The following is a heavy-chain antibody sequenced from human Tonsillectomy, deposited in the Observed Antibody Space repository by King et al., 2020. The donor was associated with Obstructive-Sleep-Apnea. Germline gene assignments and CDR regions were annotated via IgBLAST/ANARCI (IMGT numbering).Heavy chain of an antibody. CDR1: GFTFSSYS. CDR3: ASIPNYYDILTGYYFDY. CDR2: ISSSSSYI. D-gene: IGHD3-9*01. J-gene: IGHJ4*02. Sequence: QLVQSGGGLVKPGGSLRLSCAASGFTFSSYSMNWVRQAPGKGLEWVSSISSSSSYIYYADSVKGRFTISRDNAKNSLYLQMNSLRAEDTAVYYCASIPNYYDILTGYYFDYWGQGTLVTVSS. V-gene: IGHV3-21*01.